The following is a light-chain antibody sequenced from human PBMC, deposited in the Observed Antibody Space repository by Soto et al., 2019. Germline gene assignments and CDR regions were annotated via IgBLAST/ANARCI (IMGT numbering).Light chain of an antibody. Sequence: QSVLTQPASVSGSPGQSITISCTGTSSDIGTYNLVSWYQQHPGKAPKLMIYEVNKRPSGVSDRFSGSKSGNTASLTISGLQAEDEADYYCCSHAGSSTLYVFGTGTKVTVL. J-gene: IGLJ1*01. V-gene: IGLV2-23*02. CDR3: CSHAGSSTLYV. CDR2: EVN. CDR1: SSDIGTYNL.